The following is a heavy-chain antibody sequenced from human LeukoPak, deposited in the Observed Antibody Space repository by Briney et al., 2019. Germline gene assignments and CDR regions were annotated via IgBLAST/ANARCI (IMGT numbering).Heavy chain of an antibody. J-gene: IGHJ4*02. CDR3: ARVGYSNSYDF. CDR1: GYTFTNFD. Sequence: ASVKVSCRASGYTFTNFDINWVRQTTGQGLEWMAWMNPNNGNTGNAQKFQGRVTITWDSSISTAYMELSSLRSEDTAVYYCARVGYSNSYDFWGQGTLVTVSS. CDR2: MNPNNGNT. D-gene: IGHD5-18*01. V-gene: IGHV1-8*03.